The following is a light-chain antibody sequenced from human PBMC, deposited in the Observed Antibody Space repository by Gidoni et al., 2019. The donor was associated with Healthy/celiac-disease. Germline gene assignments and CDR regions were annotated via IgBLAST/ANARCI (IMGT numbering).Light chain of an antibody. CDR1: QSVSSY. V-gene: IGKV3-11*01. CDR2: DAS. Sequence: EIVLTQSPATLSLSPGERATLSCRASQSVSSYLAWYQQKPGQAPRLLSYDASNRATGIPARFSGSGSGTDFTLTISSLEPEDFAVYYCQQRSNWPPRYTFGQXTKLEIK. J-gene: IGKJ2*01. CDR3: QQRSNWPPRYT.